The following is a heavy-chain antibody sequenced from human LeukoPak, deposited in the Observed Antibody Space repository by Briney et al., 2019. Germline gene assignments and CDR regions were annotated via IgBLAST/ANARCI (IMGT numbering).Heavy chain of an antibody. D-gene: IGHD3-22*01. V-gene: IGHV3-30*18. CDR3: AKEPHYYYDSSGYYDY. CDR2: ISYDGSNK. CDR1: GFTFSSYG. J-gene: IGHJ4*02. Sequence: GGSLRLSCEASGFTFSSYGIHWVRQAPGKGLERVAVISYDGSNKYYADSVKGRFTISRDNSKNTLYLQMNSLRAEDTAVYYCAKEPHYYYDSSGYYDYWGQGTLVTVSS.